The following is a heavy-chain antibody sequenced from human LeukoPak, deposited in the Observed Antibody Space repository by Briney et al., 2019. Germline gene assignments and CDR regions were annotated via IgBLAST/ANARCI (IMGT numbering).Heavy chain of an antibody. Sequence: ASVKVSYKVSGYTLSESSMHWVRQAPGKGLEWMGGFDPEDGETIYAQKFQGRVTMTEDTSTDTAYMELSSLRSEDTAVYYCATSPGRDGYNYGMDVWGKGTTVTISS. CDR2: FDPEDGET. CDR1: GYTLSESS. CDR3: ATSPGRDGYNYGMDV. J-gene: IGHJ6*04. D-gene: IGHD5-24*01. V-gene: IGHV1-24*01.